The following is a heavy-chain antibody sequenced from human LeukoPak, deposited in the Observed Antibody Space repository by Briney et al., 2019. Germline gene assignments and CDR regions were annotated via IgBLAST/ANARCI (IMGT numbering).Heavy chain of an antibody. Sequence: ASVKVSCKASGYTFTSYDINWVRQATGQGLEWMGWMNPNSGNTGYAQKFQGRVTMTRDTSTSTVYMELSSLRSEDTAVYYCAREDVLLRSDYWGQGTLVTVSS. CDR3: AREDVLLRSDY. CDR1: GYTFTSYD. CDR2: MNPNSGNT. D-gene: IGHD1-26*01. J-gene: IGHJ4*02. V-gene: IGHV1-8*01.